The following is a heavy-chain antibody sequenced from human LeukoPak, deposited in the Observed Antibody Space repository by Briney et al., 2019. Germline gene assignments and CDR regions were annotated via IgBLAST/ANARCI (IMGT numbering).Heavy chain of an antibody. V-gene: IGHV4-59*01. D-gene: IGHD3-22*01. CDR3: ARSGSYDSSGYYYHAFDV. Sequence: SETLSLTCTVSGGSISSYYWSWIRQPPGKGLEWIAYIHYSGSTNSHPSLKTRVTISVDTSKDQFSLKLSSVTAADAAVYYCARSGSYDSSGYYYHAFDVWGQGTMVTVSS. J-gene: IGHJ3*01. CDR2: IHYSGST. CDR1: GGSISSYY.